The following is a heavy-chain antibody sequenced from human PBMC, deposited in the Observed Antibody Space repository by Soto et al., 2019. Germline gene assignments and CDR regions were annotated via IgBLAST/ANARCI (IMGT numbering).Heavy chain of an antibody. J-gene: IGHJ3*02. CDR3: ARDGGMIMGATPFAFDI. D-gene: IGHD1-26*01. Sequence: QVQLVQSGAEVKKPGSSVKVSCKASGGTFSSYTISWVRQAPGQGLEWMGRIIPILGIANYAQKFQGRVTITADKSTSTAYMELSSLRSEDTAVYYCARDGGMIMGATPFAFDIWGQGTMVTVSS. V-gene: IGHV1-69*02. CDR1: GGTFSSYT. CDR2: IIPILGIA.